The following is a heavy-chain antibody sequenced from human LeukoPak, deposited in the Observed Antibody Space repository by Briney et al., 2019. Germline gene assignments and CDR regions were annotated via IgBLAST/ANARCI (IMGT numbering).Heavy chain of an antibody. CDR3: ARLSGSYWNYFDY. D-gene: IGHD1-26*01. V-gene: IGHV1-2*02. CDR2: INPNSGGT. CDR1: GYTFTGYY. J-gene: IGHJ4*02. Sequence: GASVKVSCKASGYTFTGYYMHWVRQAPGQGLEWMGWINPNSGGTNYAQKFQGRVTMTRDTSISTAYMELSRLRSDDTAVYYCARLSGSYWNYFDYWGQGTLVTVSS.